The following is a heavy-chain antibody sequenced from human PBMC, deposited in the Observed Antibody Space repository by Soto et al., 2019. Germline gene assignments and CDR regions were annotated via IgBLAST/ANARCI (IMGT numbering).Heavy chain of an antibody. J-gene: IGHJ6*02. V-gene: IGHV3-30*18. Sequence: QVQLVESGGGVVQPGRSLRLSCAASGFTFSSYGMHWVRQAPGKELEWVAVISYDGSNKYYGDSVKSRFTISRDNSKNTLYLQMNSLRAEDTAVYYCAKGQHCITTSCYFYYYGMDVWGQGTTVTVSS. CDR1: GFTFSSYG. CDR2: ISYDGSNK. CDR3: AKGQHCITTSCYFYYYGMDV. D-gene: IGHD2-2*01.